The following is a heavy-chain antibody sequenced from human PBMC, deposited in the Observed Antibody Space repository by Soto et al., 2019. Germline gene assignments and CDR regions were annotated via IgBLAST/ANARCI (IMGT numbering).Heavy chain of an antibody. CDR1: GYTFTSYD. V-gene: IGHV1-8*01. D-gene: IGHD3-10*01. Sequence: ASVKVSCKASGYTFTSYDINWVRQATGKGLEWMGWMNPNSGNTGYAQKFQGRVTMTRNTSISTAYMELSSLRSEDTAVYYWARVLLWFGEYYYYYGMDVWGQGTTVTVSS. CDR2: MNPNSGNT. CDR3: ARVLLWFGEYYYYYGMDV. J-gene: IGHJ6*02.